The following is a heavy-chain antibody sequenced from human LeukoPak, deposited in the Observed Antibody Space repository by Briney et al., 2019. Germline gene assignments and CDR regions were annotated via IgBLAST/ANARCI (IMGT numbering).Heavy chain of an antibody. CDR2: SSSSGSTI. J-gene: IGHJ4*02. V-gene: IGHV3-48*03. D-gene: IGHD4-17*01. CDR1: GFTFSSYE. CDR3: ARTPPRYGDKYYFDY. Sequence: GGSLRLSCAASGFTFSSYEMNWVRQAPGKGLEWVSYSSSSGSTIYYADSVKGRFTISRDNAKNSLYLQMNSLRAEDTAVYYCARTPPRYGDKYYFDYWGQGTLVTVSS.